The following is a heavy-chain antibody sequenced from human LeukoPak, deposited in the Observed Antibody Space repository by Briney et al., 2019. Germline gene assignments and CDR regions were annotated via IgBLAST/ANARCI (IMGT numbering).Heavy chain of an antibody. J-gene: IGHJ4*02. D-gene: IGHD6-13*01. CDR3: ARGAFAGGYFDY. CDR1: GFTFSSYS. CDR2: ISSSSYI. V-gene: IGHV3-21*01. Sequence: GGSLRLSCAASGFTFSSYSMYWVRQAPGKGLEWVSSISSSSYIYYADSVKGRFTISRDNAKNSLYLQMNSLKAEDTAVYYWARGAFAGGYFDYWGQGTLVTVSS.